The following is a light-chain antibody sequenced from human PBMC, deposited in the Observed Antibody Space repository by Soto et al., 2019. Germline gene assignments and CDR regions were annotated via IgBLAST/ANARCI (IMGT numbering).Light chain of an antibody. CDR2: AAS. CDR1: QGISSY. V-gene: IGKV1-8*01. Sequence: AIRMTQSPSSFFVYTGERVTITCRASQGISSYLAWYQQKPGKAPQLLIYAASSLQSGVPSRFSGSGSGTDFNLTISCLQSEDFATYYCQQYYSYPWTFGQGTKVEIK. J-gene: IGKJ1*01. CDR3: QQYYSYPWT.